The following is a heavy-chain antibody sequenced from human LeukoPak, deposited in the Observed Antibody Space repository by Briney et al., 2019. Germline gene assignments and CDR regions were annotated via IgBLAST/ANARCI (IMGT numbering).Heavy chain of an antibody. CDR3: ARGSSLTGYYTNFDY. CDR2: IYHGGST. D-gene: IGHD3-9*01. CDR1: GYSISSGYY. J-gene: IGHJ4*02. V-gene: IGHV4-38-2*01. Sequence: SETLSLTCAVSGYSISSGYYWGWIRQPPGKGLEWIGSIYHGGSTYYNPSLKSRVTMSVDTSENQFSLKLSSVTAADTAVYYCARGSSLTGYYTNFDYWGQGTLVTVSS.